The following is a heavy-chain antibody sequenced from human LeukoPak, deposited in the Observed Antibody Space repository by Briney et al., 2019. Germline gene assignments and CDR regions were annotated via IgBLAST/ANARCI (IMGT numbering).Heavy chain of an antibody. D-gene: IGHD3-10*01. J-gene: IGHJ6*02. CDR3: ARALWARPVFFRMDV. CDR2: ISSTSSYI. CDR1: GFTFSNYN. V-gene: IGHV3-21*06. Sequence: GGSLRLSCAASGFTFSNYNFYWVRQAPGKGLEWVSSISSTSSYIYYADSVKGRFTISRDNAKNSLYLQMNSLRAEDTAVYYCARALWARPVFFRMDVWGQGTPV.